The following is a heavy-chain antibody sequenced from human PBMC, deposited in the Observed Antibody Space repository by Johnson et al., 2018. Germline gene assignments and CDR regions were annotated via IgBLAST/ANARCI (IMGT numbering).Heavy chain of an antibody. CDR2: IYWNSGLI. CDR1: GFSFDDYA. J-gene: IGHJ6*03. D-gene: IGHD3-10*01. Sequence: VQLVEAGGGLVQPGRSLRLSCEGSGFSFDDYAMHWVRQAPGKGLEWVSGIYWNSGLIRYADSVKGRFTISRDNAKNSLFLQMNSLRAEDSALYYCATSRGHYYYYYMDVWGKGTTVTVSS. V-gene: IGHV3-9*01. CDR3: ATSRGHYYYYYMDV.